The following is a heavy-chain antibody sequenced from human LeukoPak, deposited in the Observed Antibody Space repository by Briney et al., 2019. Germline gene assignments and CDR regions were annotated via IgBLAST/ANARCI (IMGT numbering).Heavy chain of an antibody. V-gene: IGHV3-30-3*01. J-gene: IGHJ4*02. D-gene: IGHD6-19*01. CDR1: GFTFSSYA. Sequence: GRSLRLSCAASGFTFSSYAMHWVRQAPGEGLEWVAVISYDGSNKYYADSVKGRFTISRDNSKNTLYLQMNSLRAEDTAVYYCAKDHSSGCPGGYWGQGTLVTVSS. CDR2: ISYDGSNK. CDR3: AKDHSSGCPGGY.